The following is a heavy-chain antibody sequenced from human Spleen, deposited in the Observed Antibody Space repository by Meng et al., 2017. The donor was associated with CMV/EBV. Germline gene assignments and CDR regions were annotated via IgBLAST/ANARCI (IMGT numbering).Heavy chain of an antibody. D-gene: IGHD5-18*01. Sequence: SETLSLTCTVSGGSVSSGSYYWSWIRQPPGKGLEWIGSIYYSGNTDYSPSLKSRVTMSVDTSKNQFSLRLTSLTAADTAVYYCARALATASFWFDLWGQGTLVTVSS. CDR1: GGSVSSGSYY. CDR2: IYYSGNT. CDR3: ARALATASFWFDL. J-gene: IGHJ5*02. V-gene: IGHV4-61*01.